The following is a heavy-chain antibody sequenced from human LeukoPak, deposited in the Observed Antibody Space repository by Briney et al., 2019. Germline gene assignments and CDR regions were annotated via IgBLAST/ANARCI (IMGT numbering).Heavy chain of an antibody. CDR2: ISYDGSNK. V-gene: IGHV3-30*18. D-gene: IGHD3-10*01. J-gene: IGHJ6*02. Sequence: GGSLRLSCAASGFTFSSYGMHWVRQAPGKGLEWVAVISYDGSNKYYADSVKGRFTISRDNSKNTLYLQMNSLRAEDTAVYYCAKDISYYGSGSYYREGIKYYYGMDVWGQGTTVTVSS. CDR3: AKDISYYGSGSYYREGIKYYYGMDV. CDR1: GFTFSSYG.